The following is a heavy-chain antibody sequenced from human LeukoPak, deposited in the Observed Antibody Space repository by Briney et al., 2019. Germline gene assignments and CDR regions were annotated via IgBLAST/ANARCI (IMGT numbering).Heavy chain of an antibody. CDR2: MSPDGNKK. Sequence: PGGSLRLSCAASGFTFSDYNMHWVRQAPGKGLDWAALMSPDGNKKYYADSVKGRFTISRDNSKNTVDLQLNSLRAEDTAVYYCARVGYDSGYDGAYYYYGMDVWGQGTTVTVSS. CDR3: ARVGYDSGYDGAYYYYGMDV. V-gene: IGHV3-30-3*01. J-gene: IGHJ6*02. D-gene: IGHD5-12*01. CDR1: GFTFSDYN.